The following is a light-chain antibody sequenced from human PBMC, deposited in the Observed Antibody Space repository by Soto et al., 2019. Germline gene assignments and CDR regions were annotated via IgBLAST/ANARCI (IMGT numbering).Light chain of an antibody. CDR2: GAS. V-gene: IGKV3-20*01. Sequence: EIVLTQSPGTLSLSPGERATLSCRASQSVSSSFLAWYQQKPGHARRLLIYGASSSATGIADRISGSGSGTDFTLTISRVEPEDFAVYYCQQYGSFLTFGQGTRLEIK. J-gene: IGKJ5*01. CDR3: QQYGSFLT. CDR1: QSVSSSF.